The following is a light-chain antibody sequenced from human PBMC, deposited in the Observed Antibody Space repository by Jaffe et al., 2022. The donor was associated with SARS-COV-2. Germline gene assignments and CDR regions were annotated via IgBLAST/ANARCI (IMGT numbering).Light chain of an antibody. CDR3: HQYYNPPPT. CDR1: QSVLYSSNNKNY. J-gene: IGKJ1*01. Sequence: DIVMTQSPDSLAVSLGERATINCKSSQSVLYSSNNKNYLAWYQQKVGQPPKLLIYWASIRESGVPDRFSGSGSGTDFTLTISSLQAEDVAVYYCHQYYNPPPTFGQGTKVEIK. V-gene: IGKV4-1*01. CDR2: WAS.